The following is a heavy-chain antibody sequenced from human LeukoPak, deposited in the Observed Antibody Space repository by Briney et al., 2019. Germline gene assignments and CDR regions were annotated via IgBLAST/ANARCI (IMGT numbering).Heavy chain of an antibody. CDR3: AKDGGYYDSSGYHFDY. Sequence: GGSLRLSCAASGFTFSSYAMSWVRQAPGKGLGWVSAISGSGGSTYYADSVKGRFTISRDNSKNTLYLQMNSLRAEDTAVYYCAKDGGYYDSSGYHFDYWGQGTLVTVSS. CDR1: GFTFSSYA. D-gene: IGHD3-22*01. J-gene: IGHJ4*02. V-gene: IGHV3-23*01. CDR2: ISGSGGST.